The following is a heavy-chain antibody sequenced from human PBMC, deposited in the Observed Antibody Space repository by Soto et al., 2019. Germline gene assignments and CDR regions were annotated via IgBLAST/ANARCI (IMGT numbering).Heavy chain of an antibody. CDR2: ISTAGNT. CDR1: GFTFSNYD. CDR3: ARGRDSGLYYFDY. Sequence: GGSLRLSCAASGFTFSNYDMHWVRQATGKGLEWVSTISTAGNTYSPGSVKGRFTISRENAKNSLYLQMNSLRVDDTAVYYCARGRDSGLYYFDYWGRGTLVNRLL. V-gene: IGHV3-13*01. J-gene: IGHJ4*02. D-gene: IGHD2-21*01.